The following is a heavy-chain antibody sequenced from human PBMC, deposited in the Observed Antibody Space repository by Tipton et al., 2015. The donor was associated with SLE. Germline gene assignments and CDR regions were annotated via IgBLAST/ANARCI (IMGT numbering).Heavy chain of an antibody. CDR3: ARDQCSDTSCYSFDY. D-gene: IGHD2-2*01. CDR2: ISNNGNSK. J-gene: IGHJ4*02. CDR1: GFTLSSYT. Sequence: SLRLSCAASGFTLSSYTIHWVRQAPGRGLEYVSAISNNGNSKYYADSVKGRFTISRDNFRSTLYLQMGSLRPEDTAVYYCARDQCSDTSCYSFDYWGQGILVTVSS. V-gene: IGHV3-64*02.